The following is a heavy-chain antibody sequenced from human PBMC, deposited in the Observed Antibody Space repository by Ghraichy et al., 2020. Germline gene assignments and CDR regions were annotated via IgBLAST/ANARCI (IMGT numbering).Heavy chain of an antibody. CDR1: GGSISSSSYY. CDR3: ARLATAMVTGWFDP. D-gene: IGHD5-18*01. CDR2: IYYSGST. V-gene: IGHV4-39*01. J-gene: IGHJ5*02. Sequence: SETLSLTCTVSGGSISSSSYYWGWIRQPPGKGLEWIGSIYYSGSTYYNPSLKSQVTISVDTSKKQFSLQLRSVTAADTAVYYCARLATAMVTGWFDPWGQGTLLTVSS.